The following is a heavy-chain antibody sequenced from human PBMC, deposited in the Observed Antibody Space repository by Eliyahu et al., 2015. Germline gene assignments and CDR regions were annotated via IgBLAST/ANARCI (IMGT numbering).Heavy chain of an antibody. Sequence: QVQLVESGGGVVQRGGSLRLSXAASGSXLFHXXGMHWVRQAPGKGLEWVALIYDDGRKEQYGDSVKGRFTISRDNSKDTVYLQMNGLRDEDTAVYYCVRDGYHSVGYHYDAFDFWGQGTLVTVSS. V-gene: IGHV3-33*01. CDR3: VRDGYHSVGYHYDAFDF. CDR1: GSXLFHXXG. CDR2: IYDDGRKE. J-gene: IGHJ4*02. D-gene: IGHD3-16*01.